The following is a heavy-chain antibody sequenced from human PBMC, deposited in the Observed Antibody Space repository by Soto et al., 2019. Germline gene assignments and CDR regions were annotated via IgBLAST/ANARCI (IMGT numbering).Heavy chain of an antibody. CDR1: GFPFDDYA. CDR3: AKQGVLSPLDFYYGMDA. CDR2: ISWNSGSI. V-gene: IGHV3-9*01. D-gene: IGHD2-8*01. Sequence: PGGSLSLSCSASGFPFDDYAMHWVRQAPGKGLEWVSGISWNSGSIGYADSVKGRFTISRDNAKNSLYLQMNSLRAEDTALYYCAKQGVLSPLDFYYGMDARGKGT. J-gene: IGHJ6*04.